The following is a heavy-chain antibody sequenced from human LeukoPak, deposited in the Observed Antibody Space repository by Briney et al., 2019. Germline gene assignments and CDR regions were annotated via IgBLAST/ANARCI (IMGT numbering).Heavy chain of an antibody. V-gene: IGHV3-23*01. Sequence: PGGSLRLSCAASGFTFSSYAMSWVRQAPGKGLEWVSAISGSGVSTYYADSVKGRFTISRDNSKNTLYLQMNSLRAEDTAVYYCAKDGGEGYCSSTSCLVGSEFQHWGQGTLVTVSS. CDR2: ISGSGVST. CDR1: GFTFSSYA. CDR3: AKDGGEGYCSSTSCLVGSEFQH. J-gene: IGHJ1*01. D-gene: IGHD2-2*01.